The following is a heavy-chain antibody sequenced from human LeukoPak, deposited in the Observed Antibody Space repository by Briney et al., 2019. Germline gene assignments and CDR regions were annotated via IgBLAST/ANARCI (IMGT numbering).Heavy chain of an antibody. CDR3: ARSTTWTLYYFDY. Sequence: ASVEVSCKASGYTFTGYYMHWVRQAPGQGLEWMGWINPNSGGTNYAQKFQGRVTMTRDTSISTAYMELSRLRSDDTAVYYCARSTTWTLYYFDYWGQGTLVTVSS. V-gene: IGHV1-2*02. CDR2: INPNSGGT. J-gene: IGHJ4*02. CDR1: GYTFTGYY. D-gene: IGHD1-14*01.